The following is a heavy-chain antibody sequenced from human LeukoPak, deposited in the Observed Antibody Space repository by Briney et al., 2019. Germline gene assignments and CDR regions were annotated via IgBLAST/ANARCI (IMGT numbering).Heavy chain of an antibody. Sequence: GGSLRLSCAASGFTFSSYSMNWVRQAPGKGLEWVSSISSSSSYIYYADSVKGRFTISRDNAKNSLYLQMNSLRAEDTAVYYCARDGQLPFDWFDPWGQGTLVTVSS. CDR1: GFTFSSYS. CDR2: ISSSSSYI. J-gene: IGHJ5*02. D-gene: IGHD2-2*01. V-gene: IGHV3-21*01. CDR3: ARDGQLPFDWFDP.